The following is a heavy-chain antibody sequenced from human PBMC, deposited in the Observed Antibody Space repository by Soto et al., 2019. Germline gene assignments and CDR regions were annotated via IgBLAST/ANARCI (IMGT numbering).Heavy chain of an antibody. Sequence: QVQLVQSGAEVKKPGSSVKVSCKASGGTFSSYAISWARQAPGQGLEWLGGIIPIFGTANYAQKFQGRVTITADESTSTAYMELSSLRSEDTAVYYCARDHLELGWFDPWGQGTLVTVSS. CDR1: GGTFSSYA. V-gene: IGHV1-69*01. CDR3: ARDHLELGWFDP. J-gene: IGHJ5*02. D-gene: IGHD1-7*01. CDR2: IIPIFGTA.